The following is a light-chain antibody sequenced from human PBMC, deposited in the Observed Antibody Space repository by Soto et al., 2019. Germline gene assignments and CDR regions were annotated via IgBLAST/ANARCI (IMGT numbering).Light chain of an antibody. CDR2: GAS. CDR1: QSVSSN. V-gene: IGKV3-15*01. Sequence: EVVMTQSPATLSVSPGERATLSCRASQSVSSNLAWYQQKPGQAPRLLIYGASTRAAGIPARFSGSGSGTDFTLTITSLQSDDFGVYYCHQHNNWWTFGQGTKVEIK. CDR3: HQHNNWWT. J-gene: IGKJ1*01.